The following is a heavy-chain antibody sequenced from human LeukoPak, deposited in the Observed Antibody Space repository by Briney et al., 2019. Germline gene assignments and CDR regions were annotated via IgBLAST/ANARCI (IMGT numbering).Heavy chain of an antibody. D-gene: IGHD4-17*01. CDR3: ARGLSTVTQIMTY. CDR2: IYSGGTT. J-gene: IGHJ4*02. Sequence: PGGSLRLSCAASGSTVSSNFMSWVRQAPGKGLEWVSIIYSGGTTYYADSVKGRFTISRDNSKNTLYLQMNNLRTEDTAVYYCARGLSTVTQIMTYWGQGTLVTVSS. V-gene: IGHV3-66*02. CDR1: GSTVSSNF.